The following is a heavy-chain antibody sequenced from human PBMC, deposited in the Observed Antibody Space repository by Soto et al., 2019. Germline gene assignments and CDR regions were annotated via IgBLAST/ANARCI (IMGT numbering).Heavy chain of an antibody. V-gene: IGHV3-30*18. Sequence: GGSLRLSCAASGFTFSSYGMHWVRQAPGKGLEWVAVISYDGSNKYYADSVKGRFTISRDNSKNTLYLQMNSLRAEDTAVYYCAKDGATEGGMDVWGQGTTVTVSS. D-gene: IGHD4-4*01. CDR2: ISYDGSNK. J-gene: IGHJ6*02. CDR3: AKDGATEGGMDV. CDR1: GFTFSSYG.